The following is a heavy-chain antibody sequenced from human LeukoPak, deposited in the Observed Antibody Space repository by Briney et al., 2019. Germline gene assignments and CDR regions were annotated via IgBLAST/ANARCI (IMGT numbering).Heavy chain of an antibody. Sequence: GGSLRPSCAASGFAFSSYWMHWVRHVPEKGLVWVSRINNNGGSTSYADPVKGRFTISRDNAKNTLFLQMNSLRAEDTGVYYCTRVDYYYNGMDVWGQGTTVTVSS. CDR3: TRVDYYYNGMDV. J-gene: IGHJ6*02. CDR2: INNNGGST. CDR1: GFAFSSYW. V-gene: IGHV3-74*01.